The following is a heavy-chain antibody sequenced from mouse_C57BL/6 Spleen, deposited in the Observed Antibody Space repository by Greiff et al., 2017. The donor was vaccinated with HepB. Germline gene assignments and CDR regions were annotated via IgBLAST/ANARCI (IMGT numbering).Heavy chain of an antibody. CDR2: INPNNGGT. V-gene: IGHV1-18*01. J-gene: IGHJ1*03. CDR3: ARLPYSNDWYFDV. D-gene: IGHD2-5*01. CDR1: GYTFTDYN. Sequence: EVQLQQSGPELVKPGASVKIPCKASGYTFTDYNMDWVKQSHGKSLEWIGDINPNNGGTIYNQKFKGKATLTVDKSSSTAYMELRSLTSEDTAVYYWARLPYSNDWYFDVWGTGTTVTVSS.